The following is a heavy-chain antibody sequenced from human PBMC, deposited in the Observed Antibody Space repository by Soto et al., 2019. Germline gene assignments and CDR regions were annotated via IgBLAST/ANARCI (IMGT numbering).Heavy chain of an antibody. D-gene: IGHD2-15*01. CDR3: ARDLLDCSGSSCYSLGSDY. CDR2: ISSSSTNT. J-gene: IGHJ4*02. CDR1: GFTFSDYY. V-gene: IGHV3-11*06. Sequence: QVQLVESGGGLVKPGGSLRLSCAASGFTFSDYYMSWIRQAPGKGLEWVSDISSSSTNTNYADSVKGRFTISRDNAKNSLYLQMNSLRVEDTAVYYCARDLLDCSGSSCYSLGSDYWGQGTLVTVSS.